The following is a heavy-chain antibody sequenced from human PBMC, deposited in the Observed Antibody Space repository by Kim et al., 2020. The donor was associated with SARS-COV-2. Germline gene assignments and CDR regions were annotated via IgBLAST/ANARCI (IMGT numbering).Heavy chain of an antibody. Sequence: ASVKVSCKASGYTFTGYYMHWVRQAPGQGLEWMGWINPNSGGTNYAQKFQGRVTMTRDTSISTAYMELSRLRSDDTAVYYCARPRVVVVANDAFDSWGQGTMVTVSS. CDR3: ARPRVVVVANDAFDS. CDR1: GYTFTGYY. D-gene: IGHD2-15*01. V-gene: IGHV1-2*02. CDR2: INPNSGGT. J-gene: IGHJ3*02.